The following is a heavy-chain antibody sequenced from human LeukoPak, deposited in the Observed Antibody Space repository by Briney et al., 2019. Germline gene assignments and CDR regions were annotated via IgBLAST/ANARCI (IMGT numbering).Heavy chain of an antibody. CDR3: ARALRSTTGFDP. J-gene: IGHJ5*02. Sequence: GASVKVSCKASGYTFTGYYMHWVRQAPGQGLAWMGWINPNSGGTNYAQKFQGWVTMTRDTSISTAYMELSRLRSDDTAVYYCARALRSTTGFDPWGQGTLVTVSS. CDR2: INPNSGGT. V-gene: IGHV1-2*04. D-gene: IGHD3-16*01. CDR1: GYTFTGYY.